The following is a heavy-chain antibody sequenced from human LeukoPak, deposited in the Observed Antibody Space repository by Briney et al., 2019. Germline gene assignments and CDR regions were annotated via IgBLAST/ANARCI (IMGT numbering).Heavy chain of an antibody. V-gene: IGHV5-51*01. CDR3: ASQSSYYDFWSGPDI. CDR2: IYPGDSDT. Sequence: GESLKISFKGSGYRFTSYWIGWVRPMPGKGLEWMGIIYPGDSDTRYSPSFQGQVTISADKSISTAYLQWSSLKASDTAMYYCASQSSYYDFWSGPDIWGQGTMVTVSS. CDR1: GYRFTSYW. J-gene: IGHJ3*02. D-gene: IGHD3-3*01.